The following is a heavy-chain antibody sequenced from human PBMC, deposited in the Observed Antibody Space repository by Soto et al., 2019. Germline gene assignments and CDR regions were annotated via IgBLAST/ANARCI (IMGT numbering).Heavy chain of an antibody. CDR1: GFTFTSYA. CDR2: INPANGDT. J-gene: IGHJ5*01. CDR3: ARGPSTGCFDS. V-gene: IGHV1-3*01. Sequence: GASVKVSCKGSGFTFTSYAMHWMRQAPGQRLEWMGWINPANGDTMYSQKFLGRVSNTRDTSATTAYMELTSLTSEDTAIYYCARGPSTGCFDSWGQGTLVTVSS. D-gene: IGHD1-1*01.